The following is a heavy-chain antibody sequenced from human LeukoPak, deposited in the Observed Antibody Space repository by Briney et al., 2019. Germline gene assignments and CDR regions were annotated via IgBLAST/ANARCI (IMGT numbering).Heavy chain of an antibody. CDR2: INHSGST. J-gene: IGHJ5*02. Sequence: PSETLSLTCAVYGGSFSGYYWSWIRQPPGKGLEWIGEINHSGSTNYNPSLKSRVTISVDTSKNQFSLKLSSVTAADTAVYYCARGRRVRITILGVDRVRGHNWFDPWGQGTLVTVSS. V-gene: IGHV4-34*01. CDR3: ARGRRVRITILGVDRVRGHNWFDP. CDR1: GGSFSGYY. D-gene: IGHD3-3*01.